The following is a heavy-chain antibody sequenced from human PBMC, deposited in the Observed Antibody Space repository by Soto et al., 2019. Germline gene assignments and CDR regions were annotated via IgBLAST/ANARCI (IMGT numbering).Heavy chain of an antibody. Sequence: QVQLVESGGGVVQPGRSLRLSCAASGFTFSSYAMHWVRQAPGKGLEWVAVISYDGSNKYYADSVKGRFTISRDNSKNSMYLQMNSLRAEDTAVYYCARTAAIFRSWWGMDVWGQGTTVTVS. V-gene: IGHV3-30-3*01. D-gene: IGHD2-8*02. CDR2: ISYDGSNK. CDR3: ARTAAIFRSWWGMDV. CDR1: GFTFSSYA. J-gene: IGHJ6*02.